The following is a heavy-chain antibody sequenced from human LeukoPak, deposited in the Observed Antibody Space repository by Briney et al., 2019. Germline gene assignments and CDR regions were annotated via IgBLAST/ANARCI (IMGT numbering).Heavy chain of an antibody. Sequence: GGSLRLSCAASGFTVSSNYMNWVRQAPGKGLEWVSYISSSSSTIYYADSVKGRFTISRDNAKNSLYLQMNSLRAEDTAVYYCAREWPKDIVVVPAAMRDYYMDVWGKGTTVTVSS. CDR1: GFTVSSNY. CDR3: AREWPKDIVVVPAAMRDYYMDV. D-gene: IGHD2-2*01. CDR2: ISSSSSTI. V-gene: IGHV3-48*01. J-gene: IGHJ6*03.